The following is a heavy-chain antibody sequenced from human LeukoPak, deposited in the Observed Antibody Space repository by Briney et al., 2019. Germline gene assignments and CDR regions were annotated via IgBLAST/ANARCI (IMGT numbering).Heavy chain of an antibody. CDR3: AKGAPGYSSSWSRDDY. J-gene: IGHJ4*02. Sequence: GGSLRLSCAAPGFTFSSYAMSWVRQAPGKGLEKVSAISGSGGSTYYADSVKGRFTISGDNSKNTLYLQMNSLRAEDTAVYYCAKGAPGYSSSWSRDDYWGQGTLVTVSS. D-gene: IGHD6-13*01. CDR2: ISGSGGST. CDR1: GFTFSSYA. V-gene: IGHV3-23*01.